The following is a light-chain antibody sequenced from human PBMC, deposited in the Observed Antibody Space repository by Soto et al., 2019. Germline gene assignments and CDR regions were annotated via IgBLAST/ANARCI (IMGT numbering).Light chain of an antibody. J-gene: IGKJ1*01. V-gene: IGKV1-39*01. CDR2: AAS. CDR1: HYISDY. Sequence: DIQMTQSPSSLSASVGDRVTITCRASHYISDYLNWFQQEPGKAPKLLIYAASSLQSGVPSRFSGSGSGTDFTLTISSLQPEDFATYYCQQSYSLWTFGQGTEVEFK. CDR3: QQSYSLWT.